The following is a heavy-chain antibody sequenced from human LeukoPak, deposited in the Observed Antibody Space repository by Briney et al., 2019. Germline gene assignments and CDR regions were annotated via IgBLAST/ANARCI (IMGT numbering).Heavy chain of an antibody. D-gene: IGHD3-22*01. Sequence: SETLSLTCAVSGGSISSSNWWSWVRQPPGKGLEWIGEIYHSGSTNYNPSLKSRVTISVDKSKNQFSLKLSSVTAADTAVYYCARVYYDSSGYYNSVTFDYWGQGTLVTVSS. CDR2: IYHSGST. J-gene: IGHJ4*02. V-gene: IGHV4-4*02. CDR1: GGSISSSNW. CDR3: ARVYYDSSGYYNSVTFDY.